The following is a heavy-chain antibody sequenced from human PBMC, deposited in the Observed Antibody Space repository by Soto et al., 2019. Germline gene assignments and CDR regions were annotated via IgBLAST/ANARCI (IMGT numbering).Heavy chain of an antibody. V-gene: IGHV1-18*04. CDR1: GYTFTSYG. CDR2: ISAYNGNT. J-gene: IGHJ4*02. D-gene: IGHD1-26*01. CDR3: ARDRHPSLSWSTDIDY. Sequence: QVQLVQSGAEVKKPGASVKVSCKASGYTFTSYGISWVRQAPGQGLEWMGWISAYNGNTNYAQKLQGRVTMTTDTSTSKAYMELRSLRSDDTAAYYCARDRHPSLSWSTDIDYWGQGTLVTVSS.